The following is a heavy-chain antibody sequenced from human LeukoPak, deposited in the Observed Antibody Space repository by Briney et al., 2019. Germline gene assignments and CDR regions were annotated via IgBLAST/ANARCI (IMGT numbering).Heavy chain of an antibody. CDR3: ARGGGLDV. CDR1: AFIFSSYW. D-gene: IGHD3-16*01. V-gene: IGHV3-7*03. Sequence: GGSLRLSCEGSAFIFSSYWTNWARQAPGKGLEWVASINHNGNVNYYVDSVKGRFTISRDNAKNSLYLQMSNLRAEDTAVYFCARGGGLDVWGQGATVTVSS. J-gene: IGHJ6*02. CDR2: INHNGNVN.